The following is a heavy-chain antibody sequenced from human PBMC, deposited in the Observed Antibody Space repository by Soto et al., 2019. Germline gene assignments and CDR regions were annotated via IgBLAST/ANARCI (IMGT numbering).Heavy chain of an antibody. CDR3: ARERGGCSGGSCYNWFDP. CDR2: IWYDGSNK. D-gene: IGHD2-15*01. J-gene: IGHJ5*02. Sequence: QVQLVESGGGVVQPGRSLRLSCAASGFTFSSYGMHWVRQAPGKGLEWVAVIWYDGSNKYYADSVKGRFTISRDNSKNTLYLQMNSLRAEDTAVYYCARERGGCSGGSCYNWFDPWGQGTLVTVSS. V-gene: IGHV3-33*01. CDR1: GFTFSSYG.